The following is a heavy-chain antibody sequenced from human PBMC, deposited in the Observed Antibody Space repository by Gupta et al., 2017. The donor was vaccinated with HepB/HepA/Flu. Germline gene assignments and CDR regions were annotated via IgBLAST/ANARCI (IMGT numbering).Heavy chain of an antibody. CDR1: GISFSNHG. J-gene: IGHJ4*02. CDR3: ARAGYYDSRGYLDY. D-gene: IGHD3-22*01. V-gene: IGHV3-33*01. Sequence: QVRLVESGGGVVQPGGSLRRSRAASGISFSNHGMQWVRQAPGKGMEWVAFTWFDGRNNNYADSVKGRFIISRDNSKNTLYLHMTSLRAEDTAVYYCARAGYYDSRGYLDYWGQGTMVTVSS. CDR2: TWFDGRNN.